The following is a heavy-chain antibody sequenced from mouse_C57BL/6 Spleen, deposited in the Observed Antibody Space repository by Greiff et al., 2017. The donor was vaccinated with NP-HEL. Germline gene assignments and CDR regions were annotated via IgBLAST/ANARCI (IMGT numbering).Heavy chain of an antibody. CDR3: ARDGLRRYYFDY. V-gene: IGHV5-17*01. J-gene: IGHJ2*01. Sequence: EVKLMESGGGLVKPGGSLKLSCAASGFTFSDYGMHWVRQAPEKGLEWVAYISSGSSTIYYADTVKGRFTISRDNAKNTLFLQMTSLRSEDTAMYYCARDGLRRYYFDYWGQGTTLTVSS. CDR1: GFTFSDYG. CDR2: ISSGSSTI. D-gene: IGHD2-4*01.